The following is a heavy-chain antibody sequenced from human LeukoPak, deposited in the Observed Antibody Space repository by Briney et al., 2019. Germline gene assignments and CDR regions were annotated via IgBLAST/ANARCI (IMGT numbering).Heavy chain of an antibody. CDR1: GDSVSTNTAA. Sequence: SQTLSLTCAISGDSVSTNTAAWNWIRQSPSRGLEWPGRTYYRSKWYTDYAVSVKSRITINPDTSNNQFSLQLNSVTPENTAVYFCARDGWPAFDYWGQGTLVTVSS. CDR3: ARDGWPAFDY. J-gene: IGHJ4*02. D-gene: IGHD2-15*01. CDR2: TYYRSKWYT. V-gene: IGHV6-1*01.